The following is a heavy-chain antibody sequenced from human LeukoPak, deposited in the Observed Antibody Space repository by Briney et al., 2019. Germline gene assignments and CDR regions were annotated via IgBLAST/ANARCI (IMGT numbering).Heavy chain of an antibody. V-gene: IGHV3-74*01. CDR2: INSDGSST. Sequence: QPGGSLRLSCAASGFTFSSYWMHWVRQAPGKGLVWVSRINSDGSSTSYADSVKGRFTISRDNAKNTLYLQMNSLRAEDTAVYYCARPNDFWSGYYNYWGQGTLVTVSS. D-gene: IGHD3-3*01. CDR1: GFTFSSYW. CDR3: ARPNDFWSGYYNY. J-gene: IGHJ4*02.